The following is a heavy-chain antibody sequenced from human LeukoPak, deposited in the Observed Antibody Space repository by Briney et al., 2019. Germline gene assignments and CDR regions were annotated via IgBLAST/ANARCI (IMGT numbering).Heavy chain of an antibody. J-gene: IGHJ4*02. CDR1: GYTLTELS. Sequence: GASVKVSCKVSGYTLTELSMHWVRQAPGKGLEWMGGFDPEDGETIYAQKFQGRVTMTEDTSTDTAYMELSSLRSGDTAVYYCATVFGKWSTGDYFDYWGQGTLVTVSS. CDR2: FDPEDGET. D-gene: IGHD3-10*02. CDR3: ATVFGKWSTGDYFDY. V-gene: IGHV1-24*01.